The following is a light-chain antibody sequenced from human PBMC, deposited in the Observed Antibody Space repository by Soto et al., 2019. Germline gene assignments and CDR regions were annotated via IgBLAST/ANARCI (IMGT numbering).Light chain of an antibody. CDR3: QQYYRNRM. CDR2: GAS. Sequence: DIQMTQSPSTLSASVGDTVTITCRASQYISHLLAWYQQKPGKAPGLLIYGASSLESGVPSRFSGSGSGTEFTLTISGLQSDDFATYYCQQYYRNRMFGQGTKVEIK. J-gene: IGKJ1*01. CDR1: QYISHL. V-gene: IGKV1-5*01.